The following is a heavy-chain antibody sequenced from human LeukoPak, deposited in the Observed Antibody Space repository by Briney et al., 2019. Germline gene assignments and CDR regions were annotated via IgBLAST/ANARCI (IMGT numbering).Heavy chain of an antibody. V-gene: IGHV3-23*01. D-gene: IGHD5-18*01. J-gene: IGHJ4*02. CDR3: AKGGGFSYGYCHY. CDR1: GFTFSSYA. CDR2: ISGSGGST. Sequence: QPGGSLRLSCAASGFTFSSYAMSWVRQAPGKGLEWVSAISGSGGSTYYADSVKGRFTISRDNSKNTLYLQMNSLRADDTAIYYCAKGGGFSYGYCHYWGQGTLVTVSS.